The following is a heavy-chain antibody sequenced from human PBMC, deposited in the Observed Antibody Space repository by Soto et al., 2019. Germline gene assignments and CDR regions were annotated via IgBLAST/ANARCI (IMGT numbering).Heavy chain of an antibody. D-gene: IGHD3-16*01. V-gene: IGHV1-18*01. CDR3: AMVDNYVTPTPQDV. J-gene: IGHJ6*02. CDR1: GYIFVNYG. CDR2: ISPHSGNT. Sequence: QVQLVQSGDEVRKPGSSVKVSCKASGYIFVNYGIAWVRQAPGQGLEWMGWISPHSGNTHYASKVQGRLTMTTDTSTSTAYMDLGSPTSDDTAVYYCAMVDNYVTPTPQDVWGQGTTVTVSS.